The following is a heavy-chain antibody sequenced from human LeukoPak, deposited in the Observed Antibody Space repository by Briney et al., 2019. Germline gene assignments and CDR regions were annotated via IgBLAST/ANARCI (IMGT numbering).Heavy chain of an antibody. D-gene: IGHD1-26*01. CDR3: ARVSGSYPDAFDI. CDR2: IYYSGTT. CDR1: GGSISRSSYY. V-gene: IGHV4-39*01. J-gene: IGHJ3*02. Sequence: SETLSLTCTVSGGSISRSSYYWGWIRQPPGKGLELIGSIYYSGTTYYNPSHKRRVTIDVDTPKHQFPLKLPSVTAADPAVYYCARVSGSYPDAFDIWGQGTMVTVSS.